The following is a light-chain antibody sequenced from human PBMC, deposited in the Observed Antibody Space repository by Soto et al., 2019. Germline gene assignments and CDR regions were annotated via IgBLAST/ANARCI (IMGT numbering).Light chain of an antibody. CDR1: QSVSLNY. CDR2: GAS. CDR3: QQYGNSLLT. V-gene: IGKV3-20*01. J-gene: IGKJ4*01. Sequence: EIVLTQSPGTLSLSPGERATLSCRASQSVSLNYLAWYQQKPGQAPRLLIYGASSRATGIPDRFSGSGSGTDFTLTIRGLEPEDVAVYYCQQYGNSLLTFGGGTKVEI.